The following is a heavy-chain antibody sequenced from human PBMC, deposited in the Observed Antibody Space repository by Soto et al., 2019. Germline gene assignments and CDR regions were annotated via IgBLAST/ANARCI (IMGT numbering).Heavy chain of an antibody. CDR1: GFTFSDHY. Sequence: EVQLVESGGGLVQPGGSLRLSCAASGFTFSDHYMDWVRQAPGKGLEWVGRTRNKANSYSTEYAASVKGRFTISRDDSIYSLYLQMNSLNTVDTDVYYCARVALSGYTRKYSAYCCDGTLVTVSS. V-gene: IGHV3-72*01. CDR2: TRNKANSYST. J-gene: IGHJ4*01. CDR3: ARVALSGYTRKYSAY. D-gene: IGHD6-25*01.